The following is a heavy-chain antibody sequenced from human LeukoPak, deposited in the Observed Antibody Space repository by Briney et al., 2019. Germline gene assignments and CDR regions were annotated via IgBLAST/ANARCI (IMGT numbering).Heavy chain of an antibody. CDR3: ARDLYSYGSIWYFDL. CDR2: ISSSSSYI. D-gene: IGHD5-18*01. J-gene: IGHJ2*01. V-gene: IGHV3-21*04. CDR1: GYTFSSYS. Sequence: GGSLRLSCAASGYTFSSYSMNWVRQAPGKGLEWVSSISSSSSYIYYADSVKGRFTISRDNAKNSLYLQMNSLKTEDTAVYYCARDLYSYGSIWYFDLWGRGTQVTVSS.